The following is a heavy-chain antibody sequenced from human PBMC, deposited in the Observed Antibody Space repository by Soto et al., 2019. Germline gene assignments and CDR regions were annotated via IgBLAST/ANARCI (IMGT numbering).Heavy chain of an antibody. J-gene: IGHJ4*02. CDR3: AKPTDYYDSSDY. V-gene: IGHV3-30*18. D-gene: IGHD3-22*01. CDR1: GFTFSSYG. Sequence: GGSLRLSCAASGFTFSSYGMHWVRQAPGKGLEWVAVISYDGSNKYYADSVKGRFTISRDNSKNTLYLQMNSLRAEDTAVYYCAKPTDYYDSSDYWGQGTLVTVSS. CDR2: ISYDGSNK.